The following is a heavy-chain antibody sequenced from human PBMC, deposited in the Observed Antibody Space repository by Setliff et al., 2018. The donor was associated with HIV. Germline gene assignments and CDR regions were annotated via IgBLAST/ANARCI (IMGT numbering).Heavy chain of an antibody. D-gene: IGHD3-10*01. J-gene: IGHJ4*02. CDR2: IRSKANSYAT. CDR1: GFTFSGSA. Sequence: GGSLRLSCAGSGFTFSGSALNWVRQASGKGLEWVGRIRSKANSYATEYAASVKGRFTVSRDDSKSIAYLQMNSLKTEDTDVYYCTTDRGAMVRGVYDYWGQGTLVTVSS. V-gene: IGHV3-73*01. CDR3: TTDRGAMVRGVYDY.